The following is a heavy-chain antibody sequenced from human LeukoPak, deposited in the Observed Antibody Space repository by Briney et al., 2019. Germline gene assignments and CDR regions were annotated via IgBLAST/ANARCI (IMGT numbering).Heavy chain of an antibody. CDR2: IRGYGGSI. CDR1: GFTFSTDT. J-gene: IGHJ4*02. CDR3: AEGGIEVTAPDC. D-gene: IGHD3-10*01. Sequence: PGGSLRLSCVASGFTFSTDTMSWVRQAPGKGLEWVSRIRGYGGSIGYADSVKGRFTISRDNSKNTLYLQMSSLRVEDTAVYYCAEGGIEVTAPDCWGQGTLVTVSS. V-gene: IGHV3-23*01.